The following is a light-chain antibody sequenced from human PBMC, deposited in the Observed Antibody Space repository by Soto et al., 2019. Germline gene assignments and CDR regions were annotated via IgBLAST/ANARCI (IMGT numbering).Light chain of an antibody. J-gene: IGKJ2*01. Sequence: DIQMTQSPSSLSASVGDRVTITCRASQSISSWLAWYQQKPGKAPKLLIYDASSLESGVPSRFSGSGSGTDFTLTISSLQPEDFATYYCQHSYSSPTLGQGTKVDIK. V-gene: IGKV1-5*01. CDR3: QHSYSSPT. CDR2: DAS. CDR1: QSISSW.